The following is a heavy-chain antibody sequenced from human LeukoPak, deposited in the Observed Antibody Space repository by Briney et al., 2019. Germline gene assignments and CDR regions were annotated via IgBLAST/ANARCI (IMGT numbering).Heavy chain of an antibody. CDR3: ARSPYGSGSRTSYYFDY. Sequence: PSETLSLTCTVSGGSISSYYWSWIRQPPGKGLEWIGYIYYSGSTYYNPSLKSRVTISVDTSKNQFSLKLSSVTAADTAVYYCARSPYGSGSRTSYYFDYWGQGTLVTVSS. J-gene: IGHJ4*02. D-gene: IGHD3-10*01. V-gene: IGHV4-59*12. CDR2: IYYSGST. CDR1: GGSISSYY.